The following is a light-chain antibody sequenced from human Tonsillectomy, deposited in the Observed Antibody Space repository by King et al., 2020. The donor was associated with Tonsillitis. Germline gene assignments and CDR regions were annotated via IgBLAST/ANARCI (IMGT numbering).Light chain of an antibody. Sequence: RPSGIPDRFSGSKSGNTASLTISELQEEDEADYYCASYSASGTLIFGAGTK. V-gene: IGLV2-14*02. J-gene: IGLJ2*01. CDR3: ASYSASGTLI.